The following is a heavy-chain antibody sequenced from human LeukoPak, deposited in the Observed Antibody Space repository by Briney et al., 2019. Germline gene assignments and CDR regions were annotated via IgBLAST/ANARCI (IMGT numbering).Heavy chain of an antibody. Sequence: SVKVSCKASGGTFSSYAISWVRQAPGQGLEWMGGIIPIFGTANYAQKFQGRVTITTDESTSTAYMELSSLRSEDTAVYYCARGVHYYDSSGFSYWGQGTLVTVSS. CDR3: ARGVHYYDSSGFSY. CDR2: IIPIFGTA. CDR1: GGTFSSYA. D-gene: IGHD3-22*01. V-gene: IGHV1-69*05. J-gene: IGHJ4*02.